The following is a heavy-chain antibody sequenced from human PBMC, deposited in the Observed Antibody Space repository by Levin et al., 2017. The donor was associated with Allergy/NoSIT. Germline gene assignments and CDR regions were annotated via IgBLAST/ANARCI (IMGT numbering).Heavy chain of an antibody. CDR1: GFTVSSNY. Sequence: GGSLRLSCAASGFTVSSNYMSWVRQAPGQGLEWVSVIYTDGTTYYADSVKGRFTISRVNSRNTVFLQMNSLRAEDTAVYYCARGFGRELLVPFDYWGQGTLVTVSS. CDR3: ARGFGRELLVPFDY. V-gene: IGHV3-66*01. D-gene: IGHD1-26*01. J-gene: IGHJ4*02. CDR2: IYTDGTT.